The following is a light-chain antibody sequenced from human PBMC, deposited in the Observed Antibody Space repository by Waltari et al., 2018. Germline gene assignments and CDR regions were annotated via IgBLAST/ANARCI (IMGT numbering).Light chain of an antibody. CDR3: QQYYGTPPT. CDR1: QNVLYSSNNKNY. J-gene: IGKJ1*01. V-gene: IGKV4-1*01. CDR2: WAS. Sequence: DIVMTQSPDSLAVSLGERATINCKSSQNVLYSSNNKNYLAWYQQKPGQPPKLLIDWASTRESGVPDRFSGRGSGTDFTLTISSLQAEDVAVYYCQQYYGTPPTFGQGTKVEIK.